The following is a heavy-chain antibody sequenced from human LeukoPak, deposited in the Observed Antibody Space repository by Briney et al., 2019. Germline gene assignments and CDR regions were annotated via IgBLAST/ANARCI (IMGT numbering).Heavy chain of an antibody. CDR2: TNHSGST. D-gene: IGHD2-8*01. Sequence: PSETLSLTCAVYGGSFSGYYWSWIRQPPGKGPEWIGETNHSGSTNYNPSLKSRVTISVDTSKNQFSPKLSSVTAADTAVYYCARGFSLTNGDWLDPWGQGTLVTVSS. J-gene: IGHJ5*02. CDR1: GGSFSGYY. V-gene: IGHV4-34*01. CDR3: ARGFSLTNGDWLDP.